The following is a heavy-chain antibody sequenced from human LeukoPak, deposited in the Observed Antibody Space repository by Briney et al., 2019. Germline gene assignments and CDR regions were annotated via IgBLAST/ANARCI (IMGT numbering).Heavy chain of an antibody. D-gene: IGHD3-22*01. CDR2: ISGSGGTT. V-gene: IGHV3-23*01. J-gene: IGHJ6*02. Sequence: GGSLRLSCAASGFAFNIYAMNWVRQTPGKGLDWVSSISGSGGTTYYADSVKGRFTISRDNSKNTLYLQLNSLRAEDTAVYYCAREARSSGYYFWGMDVWGQGTTVTVSS. CDR1: GFAFNIYA. CDR3: AREARSSGYYFWGMDV.